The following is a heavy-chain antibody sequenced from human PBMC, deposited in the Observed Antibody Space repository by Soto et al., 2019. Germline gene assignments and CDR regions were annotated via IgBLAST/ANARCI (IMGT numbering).Heavy chain of an antibody. D-gene: IGHD4-17*01. Sequence: VASVKVSCKASGYTFTSYAMHWVRQAPGQRLEWMGWINAGNGNTKYSQKFQGRVTITRDTSASTAYMELSSLRSEDTAVYYCARTVGYYYGMDVWGQGTKVTVSS. CDR2: INAGNGNT. CDR1: GYTFTSYA. V-gene: IGHV1-3*01. J-gene: IGHJ6*02. CDR3: ARTVGYYYGMDV.